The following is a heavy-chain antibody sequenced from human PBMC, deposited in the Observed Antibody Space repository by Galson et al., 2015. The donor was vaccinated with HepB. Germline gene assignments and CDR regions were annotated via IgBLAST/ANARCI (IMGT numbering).Heavy chain of an antibody. V-gene: IGHV3-30*18. CDR2: ISYDGSNK. J-gene: IGHJ4*02. CDR3: AKTHYSYCGGDCYSYLDY. CDR1: GFTFSSYG. D-gene: IGHD2-21*01. Sequence: SLRLSCAASGFTFSSYGMHWVRQAPGKGLEWVAVISYDGSNKYYADSVKGRFTISRDNSKNTLYLQMNSLRAEDTAVYYCAKTHYSYCGGDCYSYLDYWGQGTLVTVSS.